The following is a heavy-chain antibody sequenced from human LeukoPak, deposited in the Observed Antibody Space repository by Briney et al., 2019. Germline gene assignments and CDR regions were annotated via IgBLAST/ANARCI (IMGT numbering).Heavy chain of an antibody. Sequence: TGGSLRLSCAASGFTVSSSYMSWVRQAPGKGLEWVSIISSAGTTYYADSVKGRFTISRDNSKNTVYLQVNSLRDEDTAVYYCTTDVNYYDSSGYYYFDYWGLGTLVTVSS. V-gene: IGHV3-66*01. CDR1: GFTVSSSY. J-gene: IGHJ4*02. CDR3: TTDVNYYDSSGYYYFDY. D-gene: IGHD3-22*01. CDR2: ISSAGTT.